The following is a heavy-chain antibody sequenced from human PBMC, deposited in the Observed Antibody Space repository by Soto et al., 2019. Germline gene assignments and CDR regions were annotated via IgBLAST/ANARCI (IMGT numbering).Heavy chain of an antibody. CDR1: GGSMSSSSYY. D-gene: IGHD3-3*01. J-gene: IGHJ4*02. CDR3: ARHDRQGSTYYDFWSGYYPFDY. V-gene: IGHV4-39*01. CDR2: MYSSGSS. Sequence: QLQLQESGPGLVKPSETLSLTCTVSGGSMSSSSYYWGWIRQPPGTGLEWVGSMYSSGSSYYNPSLKSRVNIAVDTSKSQFSLRLSSGTAADTAVYYCARHDRQGSTYYDFWSGYYPFDYWGQGTLVTVSS.